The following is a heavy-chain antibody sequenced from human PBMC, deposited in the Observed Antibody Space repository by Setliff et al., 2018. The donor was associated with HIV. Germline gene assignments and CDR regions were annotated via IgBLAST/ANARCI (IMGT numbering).Heavy chain of an antibody. CDR3: AKVGA. V-gene: IGHV3-21*04. Sequence: PGGSLRLSCAASGFTFSSYSMNWVRQAPGKGLEWVSSISSSSTYVNYADSVKGRFSISRDNSKNTLYLQMNSLRAEDTAVYYCAKVGAWGQGTLVTVSS. CDR2: ISSSSTYV. CDR1: GFTFSSYS. J-gene: IGHJ4*02.